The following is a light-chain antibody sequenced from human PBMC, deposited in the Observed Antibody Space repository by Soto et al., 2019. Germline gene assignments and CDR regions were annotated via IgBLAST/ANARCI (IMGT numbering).Light chain of an antibody. CDR3: QHYYSYPRG. Sequence: AIRMTQSPSSLSASTGDRVTITCRASQGISSYLAWYQQKPGKPPKLLIYAPSTLQSGVPSRFRGSGSGTDFTLTISCLQSEDFGTYCCQHYYSYPRGFGQGTKVAIK. CDR2: APS. J-gene: IGKJ1*01. CDR1: QGISSY. V-gene: IGKV1-8*01.